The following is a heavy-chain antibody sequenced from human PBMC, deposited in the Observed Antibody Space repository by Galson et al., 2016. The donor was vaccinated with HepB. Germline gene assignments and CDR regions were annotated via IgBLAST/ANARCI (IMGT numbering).Heavy chain of an antibody. D-gene: IGHD3-10*01. J-gene: IGHJ4*02. Sequence: PALVKPTQTLTLTCTFSGFSLRSNGLGVAWIRQAPGKALEWLALIYWDDDKRYRPSLSSRLALTADPSKNQVVLTMANMDPVDTGTYYCAQLALHAGSGAEYYLDYGGQGTLVTVSS. CDR3: AQLALHAGSGAEYYLDY. CDR2: IYWDDDK. CDR1: GFSLRSNGLG. V-gene: IGHV2-5*02.